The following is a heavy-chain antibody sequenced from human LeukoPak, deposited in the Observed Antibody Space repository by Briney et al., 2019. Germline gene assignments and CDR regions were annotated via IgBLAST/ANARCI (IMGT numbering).Heavy chain of an antibody. CDR2: ISSGGSTI. D-gene: IGHD1-26*01. V-gene: IGHV3-11*01. Sequence: PGGSLRLSCAASGFTFNGYYMSWIRQAPGKGLEWVSYISSGGSTIQYADSVKGRFTISRDNAKNSLYLQKNSLRAEDTAVYYCAREKGSYNDYWGQGTLVTVSS. J-gene: IGHJ4*02. CDR1: GFTFNGYY. CDR3: AREKGSYNDY.